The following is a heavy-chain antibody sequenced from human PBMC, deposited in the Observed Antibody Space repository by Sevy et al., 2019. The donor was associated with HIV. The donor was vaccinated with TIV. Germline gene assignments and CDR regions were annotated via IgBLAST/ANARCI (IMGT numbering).Heavy chain of an antibody. V-gene: IGHV3-30-3*01. CDR2: ISYDGSNK. J-gene: IGHJ4*02. CDR1: GFTFSSYA. D-gene: IGHD5-12*01. Sequence: GGSLRLSCAASGFTFSSYAMHWVRQAPGKGLEWVAVISYDGSNKYYTDSVKGRFTISRDNSKNTLYLQMNSLRAEDTAVDYCARDPPGLDIVATVFDYWGQGTLVTVSS. CDR3: ARDPPGLDIVATVFDY.